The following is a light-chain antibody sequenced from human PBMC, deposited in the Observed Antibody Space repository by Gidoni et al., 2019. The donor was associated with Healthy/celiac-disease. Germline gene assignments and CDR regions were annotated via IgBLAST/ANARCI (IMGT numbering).Light chain of an antibody. CDR2: GAS. Sequence: ETVFTQSPGTLSLSPGERATLSCRASQSVSSSYLAWYQQKPGQAPRLLIYGASSRATGIPDRFSGSGSGTDFTLTISRLEPEDFAVYYCQQYGSSRLTFXGXTKVEIK. V-gene: IGKV3-20*01. J-gene: IGKJ4*01. CDR1: QSVSSSY. CDR3: QQYGSSRLT.